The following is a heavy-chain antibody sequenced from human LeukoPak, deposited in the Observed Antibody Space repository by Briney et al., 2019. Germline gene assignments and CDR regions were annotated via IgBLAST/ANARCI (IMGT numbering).Heavy chain of an antibody. CDR2: ISSSSSYI. D-gene: IGHD3-22*01. J-gene: IGHJ4*02. CDR3: ARFSYYYDSSGYYFDY. V-gene: IGHV3-21*01. Sequence: GGSLRLSCAASGFTFSSYSMNWVRQAPGKGLEWVSSISSSSSYIYYADSVKGRFTISRDNAENSLYLQMNSLRAEDTAVYYCARFSYYYDSSGYYFDYWGQGTLVTVSS. CDR1: GFTFSSYS.